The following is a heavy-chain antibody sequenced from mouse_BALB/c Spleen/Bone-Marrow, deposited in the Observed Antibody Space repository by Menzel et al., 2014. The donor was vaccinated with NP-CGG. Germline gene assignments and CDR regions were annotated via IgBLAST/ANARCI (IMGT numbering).Heavy chain of an antibody. D-gene: IGHD1-2*01. CDR1: GFDFSRYW. CDR3: ARTYYGPPAY. CDR2: INPDSSTI. V-gene: IGHV4-1*02. Sequence: EVMLMESGGGLVQPGGSLKLSCAASGFDFSRYWMSWVRQAPGKGLEWIGEINPDSSTINYTPSLKDKFTISRDNAKNTLYLQMSKVRSEDTALYYCARTYYGPPAYWGQGTLVTVSA. J-gene: IGHJ3*01.